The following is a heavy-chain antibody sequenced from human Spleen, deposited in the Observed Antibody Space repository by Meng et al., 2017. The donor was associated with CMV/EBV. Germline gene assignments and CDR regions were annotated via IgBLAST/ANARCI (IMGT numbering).Heavy chain of an antibody. CDR3: QGILGYCSGGSCYPANFDY. J-gene: IGHJ4*02. Sequence: NAWVSWDRQAPGKGLEWVGSIKSKADGGTTDYAAPVKGRFTISRDDSKNTLCLQMNSLKTEDTAVYYCQGILGYCSGGSCYPANFDYWGQGTLVTVSS. V-gene: IGHV3-15*01. CDR1: NAW. D-gene: IGHD2-15*01. CDR2: IKSKADGGTT.